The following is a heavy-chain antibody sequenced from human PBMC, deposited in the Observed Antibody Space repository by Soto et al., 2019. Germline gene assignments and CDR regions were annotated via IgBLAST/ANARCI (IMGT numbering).Heavy chain of an antibody. J-gene: IGHJ6*02. CDR3: ACIFSGGYSHDFYYYGMDV. Sequence: PSETLSLTCTVSGGSLGSSGYYWGWIRQPPGKGLEWIGSIFYSGSTYYNPSLKSRVTISVDTSKNQFSLKLSSVTAADTAVYYCACIFSGGYSHDFYYYGMDVWGQGTTV. V-gene: IGHV4-39*01. CDR2: IFYSGST. CDR1: GGSLGSSGYY. D-gene: IGHD5-18*01.